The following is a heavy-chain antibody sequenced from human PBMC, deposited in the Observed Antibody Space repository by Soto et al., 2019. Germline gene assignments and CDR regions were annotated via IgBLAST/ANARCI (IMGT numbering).Heavy chain of an antibody. D-gene: IGHD7-27*01. CDR3: ARRTQLGYFDY. J-gene: IGHJ4*02. Sequence: TLSLTCAISGGSVSSNSAAWSWIRQSPSRGLEWLGRTYYRSKWYNDYAVSVKSRITXNXXTXKXQXSXXXXSVXPEDTSVYYCARRTQLGYFDYWGQGTLVTVSS. V-gene: IGHV6-1*01. CDR1: GGSVSSNSAA. CDR2: TYYRSKWYN.